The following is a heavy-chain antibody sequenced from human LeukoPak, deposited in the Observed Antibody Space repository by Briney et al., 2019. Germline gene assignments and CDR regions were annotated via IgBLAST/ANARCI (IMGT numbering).Heavy chain of an antibody. CDR2: VSYSAYT. J-gene: IGHJ4*02. V-gene: IGHV4-61*01. Sequence: KPSETLSLTCTVSGGSVSGDSLYWSWIRQSPGKGLEWIGYVSYSAYTHYNPSLESRVTISIDTSKNQFSLYLSSVTTADTAVYYCACWVPGRNPRLDCWGQGTLVTVSS. CDR3: ACWVPGRNPRLDC. D-gene: IGHD1-14*01. CDR1: GGSVSGDSLY.